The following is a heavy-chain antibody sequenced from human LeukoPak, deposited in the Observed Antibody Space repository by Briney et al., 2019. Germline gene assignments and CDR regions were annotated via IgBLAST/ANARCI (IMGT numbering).Heavy chain of an antibody. V-gene: IGHV4-4*07. D-gene: IGHD6-19*01. CDR1: GGSISSYY. CDR3: ARERSRGQWPGLSVRHFYFDY. J-gene: IGHJ4*02. Sequence: SETLSLTCTVSGGSISSYYWSWIRQPAGKGLEWIGRIDTSGNTNYKPSLKSRVTMSVDTSKNQFSLKLSSVTAADTAVYYCARERSRGQWPGLSVRHFYFDYWGQGTLVIVSS. CDR2: IDTSGNT.